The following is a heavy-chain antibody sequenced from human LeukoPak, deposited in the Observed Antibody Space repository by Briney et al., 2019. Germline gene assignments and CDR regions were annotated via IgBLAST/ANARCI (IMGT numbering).Heavy chain of an antibody. CDR1: GATFNTDA. CDR3: VRHPTSFDWFRD. D-gene: IGHD3-9*01. CDR2: IIPILAT. Sequence: GASVKLSCKASGATFNTDAINWVRQAPGQGLQWMGRIIPILATTYAPLFEDRLTITKDKTTNTAYMELRSLTSDDTATYFCVRHPTSFDWFRDWGQGTLVTVSS. V-gene: IGHV1-69*04. J-gene: IGHJ4*02.